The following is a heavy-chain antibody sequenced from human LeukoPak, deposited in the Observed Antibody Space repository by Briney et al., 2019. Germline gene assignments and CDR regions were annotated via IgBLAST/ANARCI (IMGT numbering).Heavy chain of an antibody. V-gene: IGHV4-34*01. Sequence: SSETLSLTCAVYGGSFSGYYWSWIRQPPGKGLEWIGEINHSGSTNYNPSLKSRVTISVDTSKNQFSLKLSSVTAADTAVYYCARHRTYSSSWSVGFDPWGQGTLVTVSS. CDR1: GGSFSGYY. CDR3: ARHRTYSSSWSVGFDP. CDR2: INHSGST. D-gene: IGHD6-13*01. J-gene: IGHJ5*02.